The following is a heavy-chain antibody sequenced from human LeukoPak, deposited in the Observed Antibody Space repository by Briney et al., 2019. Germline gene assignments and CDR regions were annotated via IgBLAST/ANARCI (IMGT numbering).Heavy chain of an antibody. CDR1: GVSFSGYY. D-gene: IGHD1-1*01. CDR2: INHSGST. J-gene: IGHJ4*02. CDR3: ARGGWNDARKDFDY. V-gene: IGHV4-34*01. Sequence: SETLSLTCAVYGVSFSGYYWSWIRQPPGKGLEWIGEINHSGSTNYNPSLKSRVTISVDTSKNQFSLKLSSVTAADTAVYYCARGGWNDARKDFDYWGQGTLVTVSS.